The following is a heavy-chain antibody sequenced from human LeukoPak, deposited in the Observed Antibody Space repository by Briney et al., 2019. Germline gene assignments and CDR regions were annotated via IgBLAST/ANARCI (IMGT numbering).Heavy chain of an antibody. J-gene: IGHJ4*02. D-gene: IGHD6-13*01. CDR1: GFTFSSYW. CDR2: IYYSGST. V-gene: IGHV4-59*08. CDR3: ARHYSSSWSAFDY. Sequence: PGGSLRLSCAASGFTFSSYWMSWVRQAPGKGLEWIGYIYYSGSTNYNPSLKSRVTISVDTSKNQFSPKLSSVTAADTAVYYCARHYSSSWSAFDYWGQGTLVTVSS.